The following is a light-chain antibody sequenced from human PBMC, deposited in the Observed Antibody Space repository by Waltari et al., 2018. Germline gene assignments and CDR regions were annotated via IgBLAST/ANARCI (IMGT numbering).Light chain of an antibody. CDR2: EDT. Sequence: QSVLTQPPSVSAAPGQGVTISCSGGRSNIGNNYVSWYRQFPGTAPKLLIYEDTERPSGIAGRFSGSKSGTSATLDITGLQAGDEADYYCGTWDSSLSGAVFGGGTHLTVL. CDR3: GTWDSSLSGAV. J-gene: IGLJ7*01. CDR1: RSNIGNNY. V-gene: IGLV1-51*02.